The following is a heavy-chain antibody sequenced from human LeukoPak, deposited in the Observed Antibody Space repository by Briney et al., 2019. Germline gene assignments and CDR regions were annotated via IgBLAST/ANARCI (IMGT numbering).Heavy chain of an antibody. CDR1: GFTVSSNY. CDR2: IYSGGST. D-gene: IGHD3-10*01. CDR3: ARSHLYYYGSGTLGGYFDY. J-gene: IGHJ4*02. Sequence: PGGSLRLSCAASGFTVSSNYMSWVRQAPGKGLEWVSVIYSGGSTYYADSVKGRFTISRDNSKNTLYLQMNSLRAEDTAVYYCARSHLYYYGSGTLGGYFDYWGQGTLVTVSS. V-gene: IGHV3-66*01.